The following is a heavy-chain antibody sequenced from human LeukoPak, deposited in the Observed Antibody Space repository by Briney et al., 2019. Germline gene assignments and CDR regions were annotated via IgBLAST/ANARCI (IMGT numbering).Heavy chain of an antibody. CDR2: ISWNSGYI. V-gene: IGHV3-9*01. CDR3: AKVRGTYSSGYFFDY. J-gene: IGHJ4*02. CDR1: GFTFSRYW. D-gene: IGHD6-19*01. Sequence: GGSLRLSCEASGFTFSRYWMHWVRQAPGKGLEWLSIISWNSGYIGYADSVKGRFTISRDNAKKSLDLQMNSLRAEDTAFYYCAKVRGTYSSGYFFDYWGQGTLVTVSS.